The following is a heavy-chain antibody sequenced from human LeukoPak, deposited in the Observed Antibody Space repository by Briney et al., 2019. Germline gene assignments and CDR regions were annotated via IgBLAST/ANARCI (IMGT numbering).Heavy chain of an antibody. CDR2: IGTAGDT. J-gene: IGHJ6*02. D-gene: IGHD2-2*01. CDR3: ARGREPAASNYGVDV. V-gene: IGHV3-13*01. Sequence: GGSLRLSCAASGFTFSSYDMPWVRQATGKGLEWVSAIGTAGDTYYPDSVRGRFTISRENAKNSLYLQMNSLRAGDTAVYYCARGREPAASNYGVDVWGQGTTVTVSS. CDR1: GFTFSSYD.